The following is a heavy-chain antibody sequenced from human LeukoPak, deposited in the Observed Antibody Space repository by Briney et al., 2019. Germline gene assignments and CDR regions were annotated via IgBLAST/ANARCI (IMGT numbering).Heavy chain of an antibody. J-gene: IGHJ4*02. V-gene: IGHV3-23*01. CDR3: ARGGGRNTTMVWAFDY. CDR1: GFTFSSYG. D-gene: IGHD5-18*01. Sequence: GGSLRLSCAASGFTFSSYGMSWVRQAPGKGLEWVSAISGSGGSTYYADSVKGRFTISRDNSKNTLFLQMGSLRAEDMAVYYCARGGGRNTTMVWAFDYWGQGTLVTVSS. CDR2: ISGSGGST.